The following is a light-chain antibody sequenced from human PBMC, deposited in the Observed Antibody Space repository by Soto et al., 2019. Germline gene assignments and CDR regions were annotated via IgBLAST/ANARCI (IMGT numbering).Light chain of an antibody. CDR1: QSVSSN. CDR3: QQYNNWPPLT. Sequence: EIVMTQSPATLSVSPGERATLSCRASQSVSSNFAWYQQKPGQAPRLLIYGASTRATGIPARFSGSGSGTEFTHTISSLQSEDFAVYYCQQYNNWPPLTFGGGTKVEIK. J-gene: IGKJ4*01. CDR2: GAS. V-gene: IGKV3-15*01.